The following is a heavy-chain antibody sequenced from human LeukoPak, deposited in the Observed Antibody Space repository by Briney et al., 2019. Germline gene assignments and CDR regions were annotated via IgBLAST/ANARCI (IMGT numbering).Heavy chain of an antibody. V-gene: IGHV3-23*01. CDR2: IGRGGDTT. D-gene: IGHD2-8*01. CDR1: GFTFYSYA. CDR3: ARNGDY. Sequence: GASLRLSCAASGFTFYSYAMSWVRQAPGKGLEWVSSIGRGGDTTYYADSVKGRFTISRDNPKNTLYLQMNSLRAEDTAVYYCARNGDYWGQGTLVTVSS. J-gene: IGHJ4*02.